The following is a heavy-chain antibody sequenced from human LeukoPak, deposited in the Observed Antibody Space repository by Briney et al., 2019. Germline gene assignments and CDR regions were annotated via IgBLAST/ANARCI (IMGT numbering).Heavy chain of an antibody. J-gene: IGHJ5*02. V-gene: IGHV4-39*01. CDR1: GTSISSSGYF. CDR2: IHYSGST. D-gene: IGHD3-10*01. Sequence: PSETLSLTCSVSGTSISSSGYFWGWIRQPPGKGLQWIGSIHYSGSTFYNPSLKSRVTISQDTSKDQFSLKLTSVTAADTAVYYCAALGSSSGWFDPWGRGILVTVSS. CDR3: AALGSSSGWFDP.